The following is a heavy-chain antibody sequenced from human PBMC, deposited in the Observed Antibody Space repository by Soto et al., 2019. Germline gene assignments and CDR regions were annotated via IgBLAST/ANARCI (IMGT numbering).Heavy chain of an antibody. CDR2: IFYSGSP. CDR3: ARGGGYEVLPFDY. D-gene: IGHD5-12*01. V-gene: IGHV4-30-4*01. Sequence: QVQLQESGPGLVKPSQTLSLTCTVSGGSISSGDYYWSWIRQPPGKGLEWIGYIFYSGSPYYNPSLKSRVTISVDTSKNQFSLKLSSVTAAATAVYYCARGGGYEVLPFDYWGQGTLVTVSS. J-gene: IGHJ4*02. CDR1: GGSISSGDYY.